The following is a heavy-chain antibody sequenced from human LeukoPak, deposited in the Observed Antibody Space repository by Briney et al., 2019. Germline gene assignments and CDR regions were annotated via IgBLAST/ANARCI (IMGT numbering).Heavy chain of an antibody. V-gene: IGHV4-39*01. J-gene: IGHJ4*02. Sequence: SETLSLTCTVAGGSISSSSYYWGWIRQSPGNGLEWIGNIYYSGSTYYNPSLKSRVTISVDTSKNQFSLKLNSVTAADTAVYYCARRLVGTLDYWGQGTLVTVSS. CDR1: GGSISSSSYY. CDR2: IYYSGST. D-gene: IGHD2/OR15-2a*01. CDR3: ARRLVGTLDY.